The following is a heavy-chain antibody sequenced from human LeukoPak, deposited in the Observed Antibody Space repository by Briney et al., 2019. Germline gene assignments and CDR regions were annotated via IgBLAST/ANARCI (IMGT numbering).Heavy chain of an antibody. J-gene: IGHJ6*02. Sequence: SETLSLTCTVSGGSISSYHWTWIRQPPGKGLEWIGYIYYSGSTNYNPSLKSRVTISVDTSKNQFSLKLSSVTAADTAVYYCARDNGPWGMDVWGQGTTVTVSS. CDR1: GGSISSYH. CDR2: IYYSGST. D-gene: IGHD2-8*01. CDR3: ARDNGPWGMDV. V-gene: IGHV4-59*01.